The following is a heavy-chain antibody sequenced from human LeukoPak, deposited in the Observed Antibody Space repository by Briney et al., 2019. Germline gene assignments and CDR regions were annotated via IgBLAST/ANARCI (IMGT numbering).Heavy chain of an antibody. Sequence: GGSLRLSCAASGFTFSAYGMHWVRQAPGKGLEWVAVMSYDGSYKHYADSVKGRFTISRDNSKNTLYLQMNSLRAEDTAVYYCAKDPSIAVAGLFDYWGQGTLVTVSS. CDR3: AKDPSIAVAGLFDY. CDR2: MSYDGSYK. J-gene: IGHJ4*02. CDR1: GFTFSAYG. D-gene: IGHD6-19*01. V-gene: IGHV3-30*18.